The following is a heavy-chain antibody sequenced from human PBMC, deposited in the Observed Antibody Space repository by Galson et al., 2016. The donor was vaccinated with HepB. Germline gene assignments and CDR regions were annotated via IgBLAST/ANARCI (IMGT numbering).Heavy chain of an antibody. J-gene: IGHJ4*02. V-gene: IGHV1-2*06. CDR3: ARIGSNHNFDY. Sequence: SVKVSCKASGYTFTVYYMHWVRQAPGQGLEWMGRINPNSGDTNFAQNFQGRVTMTRDTSISTAYMELSRLRSDDTAVYYCARIGSNHNFDYWGQGTLVTVPS. D-gene: IGHD2-15*01. CDR1: GYTFTVYY. CDR2: INPNSGDT.